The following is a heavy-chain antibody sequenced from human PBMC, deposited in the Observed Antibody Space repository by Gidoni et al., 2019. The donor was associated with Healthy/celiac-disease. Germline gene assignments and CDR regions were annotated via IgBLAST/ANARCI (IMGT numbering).Heavy chain of an antibody. CDR2: ISSSSSYI. V-gene: IGHV3-21*01. J-gene: IGHJ4*02. D-gene: IGHD6-13*01. CDR1: GFTFSSYS. Sequence: EVQLVESGGGLVKPGGSRRLSCAASGFTFSSYSMNWVRQAPGKGLECVSSISSSSSYIYYADSVKGRFTISRDNAKNSLYLQMNSLRAEDTAVYYCARDLFSSSWDGFDYWGQGTLVTVSS. CDR3: ARDLFSSSWDGFDY.